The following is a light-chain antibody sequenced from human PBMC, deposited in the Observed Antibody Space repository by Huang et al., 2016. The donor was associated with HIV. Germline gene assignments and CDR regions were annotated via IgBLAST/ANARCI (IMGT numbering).Light chain of an antibody. V-gene: IGKV3-20*01. Sequence: PGERATLSCRASQSVNNNYLAWYQQKPGQAPRLLIYRASTKATGIPDRFSGSGSGKAFTLTISRLEPDDFAVYYCQQFGSSPPYSFGQGTKLEIK. CDR3: QQFGSSPPYS. J-gene: IGKJ2*03. CDR1: QSVNNNY. CDR2: RAS.